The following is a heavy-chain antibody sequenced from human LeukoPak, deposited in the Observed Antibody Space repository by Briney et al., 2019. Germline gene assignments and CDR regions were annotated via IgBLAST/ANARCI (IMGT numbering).Heavy chain of an antibody. V-gene: IGHV1-69*13. CDR2: IIPVFGTA. D-gene: IGHD5-12*01. CDR3: ARETVGATIFDFYFDY. CDR1: GGTFSSYA. Sequence: SVKVSCKASGGTFSSYAISWVRQAPGQGLEWMGGIIPVFGTANYAQKFQGRVTITADESTSTAYMELSSLRSEDTAVYYCARETVGATIFDFYFDYWGQGTLVTVSS. J-gene: IGHJ4*02.